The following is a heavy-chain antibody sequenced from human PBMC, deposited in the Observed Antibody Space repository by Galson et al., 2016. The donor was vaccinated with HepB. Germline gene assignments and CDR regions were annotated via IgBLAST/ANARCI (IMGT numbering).Heavy chain of an antibody. D-gene: IGHD1-14*01. V-gene: IGHV4-4*02. CDR2: IYHSGST. J-gene: IGHJ4*02. Sequence: ETLSLTCAVSGASISSMNWWSWVRQPPGKGLEWIGEIYHSGSTNYNPSLKSRVTISVDNSKNQFSLKLSSVTAADTAVYYCASLDNRQSGKYWGQGTLVTVSA. CDR1: GASISSMNW. CDR3: ASLDNRQSGKY.